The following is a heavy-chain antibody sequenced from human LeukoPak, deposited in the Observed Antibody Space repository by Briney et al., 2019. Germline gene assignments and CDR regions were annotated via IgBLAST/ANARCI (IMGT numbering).Heavy chain of an antibody. CDR3: ARAGTTNWFDP. CDR2: ISSSSSYI. V-gene: IGHV3-21*01. CDR1: GFTFSSYS. Sequence: GGSLRLSCAASGFTFSSYSMNWVRQAPGKGLEWVSSISSSSSYIYYADSVKGRFTISRDNAKNPLYLQMNSLRAEDTAVYYCARAGTTNWFDPWGQGTLVTVSS. J-gene: IGHJ5*02. D-gene: IGHD1-7*01.